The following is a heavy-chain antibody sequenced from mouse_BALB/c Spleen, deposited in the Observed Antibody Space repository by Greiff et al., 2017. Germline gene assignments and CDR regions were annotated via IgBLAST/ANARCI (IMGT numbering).Heavy chain of an antibody. CDR1: GFNIKDTY. D-gene: IGHD4-1*01. V-gene: IGHV14-3*02. CDR2: IDPANGNT. J-gene: IGHJ3*01. Sequence: VQLQQSGAELVKPGASVKLSCTASGFNIKDTYMHWVKQRPEQGLEWIGRIDPANGNTKYDPKFQGKATITADTSSNTAYLQLSSLTSEDTAVYYCAPNPWFAYWGQGTLVTVSA. CDR3: APNPWFAY.